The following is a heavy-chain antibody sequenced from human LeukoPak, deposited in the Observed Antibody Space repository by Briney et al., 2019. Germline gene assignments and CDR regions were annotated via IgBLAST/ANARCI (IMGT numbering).Heavy chain of an antibody. Sequence: SVKVSCKASGGTFSSYAISWVRQAPGQGLEWMGGIIPIFGTANYAQKFQGRVTITADESTSTAYMELSSLRSEDTAVYYCARVRFTMVRGVIITDIPFDPWGQGTLVTVSS. J-gene: IGHJ5*02. CDR2: IIPIFGTA. CDR3: ARVRFTMVRGVIITDIPFDP. D-gene: IGHD3-10*01. CDR1: GGTFSSYA. V-gene: IGHV1-69*13.